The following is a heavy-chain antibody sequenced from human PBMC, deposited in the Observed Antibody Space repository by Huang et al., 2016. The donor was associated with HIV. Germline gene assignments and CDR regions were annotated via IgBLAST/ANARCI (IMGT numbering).Heavy chain of an antibody. Sequence: QVQLQQWGAGLLKPSETLSLTCAVYGGSFSGYYWSWIRQPPGKGLGWIGEINHSGVTNYNPSLKSRVTISVYPAKNQCALKRNSVTAADTAVYYCARGRGCSSTSCYVMYYYYYFHMDVWGKGTTVTVSS. J-gene: IGHJ6*03. CDR3: ARGRGCSSTSCYVMYYYYYFHMDV. V-gene: IGHV4-34*01. D-gene: IGHD2-2*01. CDR2: INHSGVT. CDR1: GGSFSGYY.